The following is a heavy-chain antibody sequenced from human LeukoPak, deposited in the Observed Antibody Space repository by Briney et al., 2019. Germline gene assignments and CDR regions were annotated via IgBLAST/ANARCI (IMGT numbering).Heavy chain of an antibody. J-gene: IGHJ4*02. CDR1: GFTFSSYA. V-gene: IGHV3-30*04. D-gene: IGHD3/OR15-3a*01. CDR3: ARGTGGPDY. CDR2: ISYDGNIK. Sequence: GRSLRLSCAASGFTFSSYAMHWVRQAPGKGLEWVAVISYDGNIKYYTDSVKGRFTISRDNSKNTLYLQMNSLRAEDTAVYYCARGTGGPDYWGQGTLVTVSS.